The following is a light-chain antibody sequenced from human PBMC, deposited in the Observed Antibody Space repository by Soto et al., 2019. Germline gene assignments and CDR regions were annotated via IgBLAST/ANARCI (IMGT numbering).Light chain of an antibody. Sequence: DIQMTQSPSSVSASVGDRVTITCRAGQGISTWLAWYQQKPGKAPSLLIFGASSLHSGFPSRFSGSGSGTFFTLTIISLQPGDFGSYYCQQAKSFPLTFGGGTKVEIK. CDR2: GAS. V-gene: IGKV1-12*01. J-gene: IGKJ4*01. CDR3: QQAKSFPLT. CDR1: QGISTW.